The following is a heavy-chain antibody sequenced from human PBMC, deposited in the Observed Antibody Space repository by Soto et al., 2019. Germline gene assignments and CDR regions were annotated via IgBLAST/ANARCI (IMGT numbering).Heavy chain of an antibody. CDR1: GGSISSADHY. J-gene: IGHJ6*02. CDR2: IYHSGNA. Sequence: PSETLSLTCTVSGGSISSADHYWSWIRQPPGKGLEWIGYIYHSGNAYYSPSLKSRATMSIDTSKNQFSPDLNSVTAADTAMYYCVRDIITTGSYSYAMDVWGQGTTATVSS. D-gene: IGHD3-10*01. CDR3: VRDIITTGSYSYAMDV. V-gene: IGHV4-30-4*01.